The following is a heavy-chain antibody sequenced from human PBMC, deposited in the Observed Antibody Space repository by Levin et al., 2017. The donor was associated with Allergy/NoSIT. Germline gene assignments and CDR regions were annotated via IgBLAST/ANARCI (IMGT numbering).Heavy chain of an antibody. V-gene: IGHV3-53*01. J-gene: IGHJ4*02. CDR3: ATLSNTFWGLDS. CDR2: IFSGGRT. CDR1: GFIVSRNF. Sequence: GGSLRLSCAASGFIVSRNFINWVRQAPGRGLEWVSVIFSGGRTYYEDSVEGRFTISRDDSKNTVFLQMDSLSPEDRAVYYCATLSNTFWGLDSWGQGTLVTVAS. D-gene: IGHD2/OR15-2a*01.